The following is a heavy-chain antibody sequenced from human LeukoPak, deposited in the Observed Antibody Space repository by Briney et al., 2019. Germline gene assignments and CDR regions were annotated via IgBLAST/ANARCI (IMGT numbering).Heavy chain of an antibody. D-gene: IGHD6-6*01. CDR1: GFTFSSYS. CDR3: ARDLGSSPPIDY. Sequence: MPGGSLRLSCAASGFTFSSYSMNWVRQAPGKGLEWVSSISSSSSYIYYADSVKGRFTISRDNAKNSLYLQMNSLRAEDTAVYYCARDLGSSPPIDYWGQGTLVTVSS. V-gene: IGHV3-21*01. CDR2: ISSSSSYI. J-gene: IGHJ4*02.